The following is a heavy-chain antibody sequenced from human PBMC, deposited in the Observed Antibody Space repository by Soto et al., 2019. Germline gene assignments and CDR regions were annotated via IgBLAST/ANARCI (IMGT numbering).Heavy chain of an antibody. D-gene: IGHD1-20*01. CDR1: GYSFNSYW. J-gene: IGHJ4*02. CDR3: AALTGATFH. Sequence: GASLKISCKASGYSFNSYWICWVRQMPVKGLEWMGIVHPGNSDIRYSPSFQGQVTVSVDRSISTAYLQWSSLKASDTAMYYCAALTGATFHWGQGTLVTVSS. CDR2: VHPGNSDI. V-gene: IGHV5-51*01.